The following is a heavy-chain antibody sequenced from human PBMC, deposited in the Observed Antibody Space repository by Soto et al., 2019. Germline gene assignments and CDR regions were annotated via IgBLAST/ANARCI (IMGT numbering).Heavy chain of an antibody. V-gene: IGHV1-2*02. J-gene: IGHJ4*02. CDR2: ISPNSGTT. CDR1: GYTFNLYY. D-gene: IGHD6-13*01. CDR3: ARGGSWYDF. Sequence: QVQLVQSGAEVRTPGASVKVACKVSGYTFNLYYINWLRQAPGEGPEWMGWISPNSGTTSYAQKYEGRVTRARDTSTTTVYMELNGLKSDDRAVYYCARGGSWYDFWGQGPQFPVS.